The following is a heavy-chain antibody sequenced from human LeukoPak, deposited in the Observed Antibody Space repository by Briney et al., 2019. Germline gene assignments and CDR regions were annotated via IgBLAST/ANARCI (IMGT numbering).Heavy chain of an antibody. J-gene: IGHJ3*02. CDR1: GGSISSYY. D-gene: IGHD3-22*01. CDR3: ARAVNSGYWAPTGAFDI. V-gene: IGHV4-4*07. CDR2: IYTSGGT. Sequence: SETPSLTCTVPGGSISSYYWSWIRQPAGKGLEWIGRIYTSGGTHYNPSLKSRVTMSVDTSKNQFSLKLSSVTAADTAVYYCARAVNSGYWAPTGAFDIWGQGTMVTVSS.